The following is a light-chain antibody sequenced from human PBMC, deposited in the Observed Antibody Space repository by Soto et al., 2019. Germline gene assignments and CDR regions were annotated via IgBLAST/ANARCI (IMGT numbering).Light chain of an antibody. CDR2: EVT. V-gene: IGLV2-18*02. CDR1: SSDVGSYNR. J-gene: IGLJ1*01. Sequence: QSVLTQPPSVSGSPGQSVTISCTGTSSDVGSYNRVSWYQQPPGTAPKLLIYEVTNRPSGVPDRFSGSKSGNTASLTITVLHAEDEADYYCSSYSSSSTSYVFGTGTKLTVL. CDR3: SSYSSSSTSYV.